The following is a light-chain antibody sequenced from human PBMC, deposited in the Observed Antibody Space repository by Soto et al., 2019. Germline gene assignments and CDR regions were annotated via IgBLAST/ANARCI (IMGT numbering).Light chain of an antibody. V-gene: IGLV1-40*01. CDR1: SSNIGAGYV. J-gene: IGLJ1*01. Sequence: QSVLTRPPSVSGAPGQRVTISCTGSSSNIGAGYVVHWYQQLPGAAPKLLIFSDNSRPSGVPDRFSGSKSGTSASLAITGLQTEDEADYYCQSYDNNSDYVFGSGTKVTVL. CDR2: SDN. CDR3: QSYDNNSDYV.